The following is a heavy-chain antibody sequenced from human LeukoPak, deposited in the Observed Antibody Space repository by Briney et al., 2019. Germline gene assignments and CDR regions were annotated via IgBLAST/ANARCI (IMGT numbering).Heavy chain of an antibody. V-gene: IGHV4-34*01. CDR1: GGSFSGYY. D-gene: IGHD2-2*01. CDR2: INHSGST. CDR3: ARGGRYRGRKYQLLHNWFDP. J-gene: IGHJ5*02. Sequence: PSETLSLTCAVYGGSFSGYYWRWLRQPPGKGLEWIGEINHSGSTNYNPSLKSRVTISVDTSKNQFSLKLSSVTAADTAVYYCARGGRYRGRKYQLLHNWFDPWGQGTLVTVSS.